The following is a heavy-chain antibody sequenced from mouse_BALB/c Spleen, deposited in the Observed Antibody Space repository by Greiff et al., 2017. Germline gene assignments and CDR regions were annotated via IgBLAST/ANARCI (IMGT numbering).Heavy chain of an antibody. CDR1: GYTFTSYW. V-gene: IGHV1-7*01. J-gene: IGHJ3*01. CDR3: ARNHYDYSPWFAY. D-gene: IGHD2-4*01. Sequence: VQLQQSGAELAKPGASVKMSCKASGYTFTSYWMHWVKQRPGQGLEWIGYINPSTGYTEYNQKFKDKATLTADKSSSTAYMQLSSLTSEDSAVYYCARNHYDYSPWFAYWGQGTLVTVSA. CDR2: INPSTGYT.